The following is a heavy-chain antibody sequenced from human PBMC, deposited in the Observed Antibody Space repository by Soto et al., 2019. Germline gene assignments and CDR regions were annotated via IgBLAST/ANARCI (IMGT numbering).Heavy chain of an antibody. D-gene: IGHD4-4*01. CDR2: IKPISDIT. CDR3: ARDPSTINKLIGVWFDP. V-gene: IGHV1-69*13. J-gene: IGHJ5*02. Sequence: RASVKVSCKASGDTFGRFTINWVRQAPGQGLEWMGGIKPISDITNYAQRFQGRVTFTADASMSTVYLELSSLRSEDTAMYYCARDPSTINKLIGVWFDPWGQGTLVTVSS. CDR1: GDTFGRFT.